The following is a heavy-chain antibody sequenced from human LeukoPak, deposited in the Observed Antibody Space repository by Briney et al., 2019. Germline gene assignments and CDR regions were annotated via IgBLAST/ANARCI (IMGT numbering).Heavy chain of an antibody. J-gene: IGHJ4*02. V-gene: IGHV1-69*04. D-gene: IGHD3-22*01. Sequence: AASVKVSCKASGGTFSSYAISWVRQAPGQGLEWMGRIIPILGIANYAQKFQGRVTITADKSTSTAYMELSSLRSEDTAVYYCARDRGYDSSGYSPTGPLFDYWGQGTLVTVSS. CDR2: IIPILGIA. CDR3: ARDRGYDSSGYSPTGPLFDY. CDR1: GGTFSSYA.